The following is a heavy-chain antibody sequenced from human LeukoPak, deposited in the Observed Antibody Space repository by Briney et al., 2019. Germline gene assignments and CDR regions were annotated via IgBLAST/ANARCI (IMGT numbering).Heavy chain of an antibody. CDR1: GFTFSSYR. V-gene: IGHV3-21*01. J-gene: IGHJ6*02. CDR3: ARVLSYYYAMDV. Sequence: PGGSLRLSCAASGFTFSSYRMNWVRQAPGKGLEWVSSISSSGNYISYADSVKGRFTISRDNAKNSLYLQMSSLRAEDTAVYYCARVLSYYYAMDVWGQEATVTVSS. CDR2: ISSSGNYI.